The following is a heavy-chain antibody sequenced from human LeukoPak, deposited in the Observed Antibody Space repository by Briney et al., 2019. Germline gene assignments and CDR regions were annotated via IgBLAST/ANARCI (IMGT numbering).Heavy chain of an antibody. Sequence: SETLSLTCTVSAGSISSYYWSWIRQPAGKGLEWIGRIYISGSTNYNPSLKSRVTMSVDTSKNQFSLNLNSVTAADTAVYFCARFLGGYCSSSSYHNFDFWGQGTLVTVSS. D-gene: IGHD2-2*01. CDR1: AGSISSYY. J-gene: IGHJ4*02. CDR2: IYISGST. V-gene: IGHV4-4*07. CDR3: ARFLGGYCSSSSYHNFDF.